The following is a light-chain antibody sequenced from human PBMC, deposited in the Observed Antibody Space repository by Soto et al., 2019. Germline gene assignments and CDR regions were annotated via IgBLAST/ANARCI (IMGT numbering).Light chain of an antibody. CDR3: QQYNNWPWT. Sequence: EIVLTQSPGTLSLSPGERATLSCRASQSVSNSFLAWYQQAPGQAPRLLMYGASTRATGIPARFSGSGSGTEFTLTISSLQSEDFAVYYCQQYNNWPWTFGQGTKVDI. CDR2: GAS. J-gene: IGKJ1*01. V-gene: IGKV3-15*01. CDR1: QSVSNS.